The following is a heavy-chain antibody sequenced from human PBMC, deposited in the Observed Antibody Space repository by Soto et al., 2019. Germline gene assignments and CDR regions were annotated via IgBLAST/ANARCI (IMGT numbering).Heavy chain of an antibody. D-gene: IGHD5-12*01. CDR1: GFTFSSYS. Sequence: EVQLVESGGGLVKPGGSLRLSCAASGFTFSSYSMNWVRQAPGKGLEWVSSISSSSSYIYYADSVKGRFTISRDNAKNSLYLQMNSLRAEDTAVSYCARAPLGGATIHFDCWGQGTLVTVSS. CDR2: ISSSSSYI. CDR3: ARAPLGGATIHFDC. J-gene: IGHJ4*02. V-gene: IGHV3-21*01.